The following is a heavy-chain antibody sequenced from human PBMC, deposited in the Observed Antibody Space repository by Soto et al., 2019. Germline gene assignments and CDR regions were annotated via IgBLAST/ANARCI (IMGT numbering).Heavy chain of an antibody. V-gene: IGHV1-69*02. D-gene: IGHD3-9*01. J-gene: IGHJ6*03. Sequence: SVKVSCKASGGTFSSYTISWVRQAPGQGLEWMGRIIPILGIANYAQKFQGRVTITADKSTSTAYMELSSLRSEDTAVYYCARVSLSYDILTGYPYYMDVWGKGTTVTVS. CDR3: ARVSLSYDILTGYPYYMDV. CDR1: GGTFSSYT. CDR2: IIPILGIA.